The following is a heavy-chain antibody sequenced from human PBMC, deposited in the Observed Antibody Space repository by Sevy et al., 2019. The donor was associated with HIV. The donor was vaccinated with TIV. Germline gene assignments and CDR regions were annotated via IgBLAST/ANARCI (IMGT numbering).Heavy chain of an antibody. CDR2: IYYSGST. J-gene: IGHJ4*02. D-gene: IGHD2-21*02. CDR1: GGSMTSYY. Sequence: SESLSLTCTVSGGSMTSYYWNWIRQPPGKGLEWIGYIYYSGSTNYNPSLKSQVTMSVDTSKNRFSLTLISVTAADTVVYHCARSVGTGNYFDYWGQGALVTVSS. CDR3: ARSVGTGNYFDY. V-gene: IGHV4-59*13.